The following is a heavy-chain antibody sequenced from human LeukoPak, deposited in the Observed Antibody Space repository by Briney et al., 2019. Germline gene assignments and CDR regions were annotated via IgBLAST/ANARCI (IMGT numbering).Heavy chain of an antibody. CDR1: GGTFSSYA. D-gene: IGHD4-17*01. V-gene: IGHV1-69*13. CDR3: ARELDYGAAFDY. Sequence: SVTVSYKASGGTFSSYAISWVRQAPGQGLEWMGGIIPIFGTANYAQKFQGRVTITADESTSTAYMELSSLRSEDTAVYYCARELDYGAAFDYWGQGTLVTVSS. CDR2: IIPIFGTA. J-gene: IGHJ4*02.